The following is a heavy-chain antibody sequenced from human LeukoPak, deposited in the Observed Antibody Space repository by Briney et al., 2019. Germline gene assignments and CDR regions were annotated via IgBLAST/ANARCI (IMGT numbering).Heavy chain of an antibody. J-gene: IGHJ4*02. V-gene: IGHV4-61*01. CDR3: TKAESGNFDY. CDR2: IYYSGST. D-gene: IGHD6-25*01. CDR1: GRSVSSGSYY. Sequence: SETLTLTCTVSGRSVSSGSYYWSWIPQPPGKGLEWIRHIYYSGSTNYNPSLKSRVTISVDTSKNQFSLKLSSVTAADTAVYYCTKAESGNFDYWGQGTLVTVSS.